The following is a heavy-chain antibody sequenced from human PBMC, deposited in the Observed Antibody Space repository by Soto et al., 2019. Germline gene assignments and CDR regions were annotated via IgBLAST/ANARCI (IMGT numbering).Heavy chain of an antibody. CDR2: IYYSGN. V-gene: IGHV4-59*01. D-gene: IGHD5-18*01. CDR1: GGSISNFH. CDR3: ALGGYNYGRPFDF. J-gene: IGHJ4*02. Sequence: SETLSLTCNVTGGSISNFHLSWIRQPPGKGLEWIGYIYYSGNYYNPSLTSRVSMSLDKSKNQFSLHLKSVTAADTALYFCALGGYNYGRPFDFWGQGTRVTVSS.